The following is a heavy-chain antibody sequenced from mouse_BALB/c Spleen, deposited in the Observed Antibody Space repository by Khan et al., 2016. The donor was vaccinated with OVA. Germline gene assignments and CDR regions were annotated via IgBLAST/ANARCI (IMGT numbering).Heavy chain of an antibody. Sequence: EVHLVESGGDLVKPGGSLKLSCAVSGFTFSTYGMSWVRQTPDMRLEWVATISTGGHYTYYPDSVRGRFTISRENAMNTLYLQLSILKSEDTAIYYCTRLAYYYNSEGFAYWGQGTLVAVSA. CDR2: ISTGGHYT. CDR1: GFTFSTYG. CDR3: TRLAYYYNSEGFAY. J-gene: IGHJ3*01. D-gene: IGHD1-1*01. V-gene: IGHV5-6*01.